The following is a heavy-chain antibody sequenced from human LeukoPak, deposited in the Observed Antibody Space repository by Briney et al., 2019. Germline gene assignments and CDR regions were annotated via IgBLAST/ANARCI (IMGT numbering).Heavy chain of an antibody. V-gene: IGHV4-61*02. CDR3: ARALSAEETRYRANGFGY. CDR1: GGSISSGSYY. J-gene: IGHJ4*02. D-gene: IGHD1-14*01. Sequence: SRTLSLTCTVSGGSISSGSYYWSWIRQPAGKGLEWIGRIYTSGSTNYNPSLKSRVTISVDTSKNQFSLKLSSVTAADTAVYYCARALSAEETRYRANGFGYWGQGTLVTVSS. CDR2: IYTSGST.